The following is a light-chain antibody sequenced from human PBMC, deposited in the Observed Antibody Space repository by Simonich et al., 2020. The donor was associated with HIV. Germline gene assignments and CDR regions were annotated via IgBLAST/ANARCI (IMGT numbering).Light chain of an antibody. CDR1: QSVNSN. CDR2: GAS. CDR3: QQYNNWPPYT. J-gene: IGKJ2*01. V-gene: IGKV3-15*01. Sequence: EIVMTQSPATLSVSPGEKATLSCRASQSVNSNLAWNQQKPGQAPRLLIYGASTRATGIPARVSGSGSGTEFTLTISSLQSEDFAVYYCQQYNNWPPYTFGQGTKLEIK.